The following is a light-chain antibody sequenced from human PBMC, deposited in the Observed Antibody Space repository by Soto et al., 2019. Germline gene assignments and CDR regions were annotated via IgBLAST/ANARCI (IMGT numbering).Light chain of an antibody. J-gene: IGKJ5*01. CDR3: QHRSIWPVS. CDR2: DAS. CDR1: QSVNNY. Sequence: ENVLSRSPAALSLSPGERVPLSCRASQSVNNYLFWYQQKPGLAPRLLIYDASNRGTGIPARFSGSGSGTDFTLTISSLEPDDFAVYYCQHRSIWPVSFGQGTRLEIK. V-gene: IGKV3-11*01.